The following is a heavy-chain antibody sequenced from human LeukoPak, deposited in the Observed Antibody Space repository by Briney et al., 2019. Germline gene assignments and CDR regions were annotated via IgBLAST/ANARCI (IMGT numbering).Heavy chain of an antibody. J-gene: IGHJ3*02. V-gene: IGHV3-7*01. CDR1: GFTFSSYW. CDR3: AKPPENYDFWSGPALDAFDI. CDR2: IKQDGSEK. D-gene: IGHD3-3*01. Sequence: GGSLRLSCAASGFTFSSYWMSWVRQAPGKGLEWVANIKQDGSEKYYVDSVKGRFTISRDNAKNSLYLQMNSLRAEDTAVYYCAKPPENYDFWSGPALDAFDIWGQGTMVTVSS.